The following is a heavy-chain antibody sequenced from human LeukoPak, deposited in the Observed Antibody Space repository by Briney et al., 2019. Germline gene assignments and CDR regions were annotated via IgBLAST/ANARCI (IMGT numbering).Heavy chain of an antibody. J-gene: IGHJ4*02. D-gene: IGHD3-3*01. CDR3: ASLLDTLNYDFWSGYLDY. Sequence: SETLSLTCTVSGGSISSGDYYWSWIRQPPGKGLEWIGYIYYSGSTYYNPSLKSRVTISVDTSKNQFSLKLSSVTAADTAVYYCASLLDTLNYDFWSGYLDYWGQGTLVTVSS. CDR2: IYYSGST. V-gene: IGHV4-30-4*08. CDR1: GGSISSGDYY.